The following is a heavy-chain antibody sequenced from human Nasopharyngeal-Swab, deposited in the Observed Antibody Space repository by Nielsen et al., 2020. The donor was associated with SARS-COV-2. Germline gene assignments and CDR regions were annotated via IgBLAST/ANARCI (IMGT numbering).Heavy chain of an antibody. CDR2: ISASGSST. J-gene: IGHJ6*02. CDR1: GPTFRRCS. D-gene: IGHD1-26*01. CDR3: AKESGSYLYYYYGMDV. V-gene: IGHV3-23*01. Sequence: GGSLRLYCAATGPTFRRCSMSWVRQAPGKGLVWVSAISASGSSTYYADSVKGRFTISRDNSQNTLYLQMSSLRVEDTAVYYCAKESGSYLYYYYGMDVWGQGTTVTVSS.